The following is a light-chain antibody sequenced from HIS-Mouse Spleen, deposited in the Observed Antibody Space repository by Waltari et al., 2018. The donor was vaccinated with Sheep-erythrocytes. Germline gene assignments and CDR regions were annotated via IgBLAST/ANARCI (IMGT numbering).Light chain of an antibody. CDR2: QDS. CDR1: KLGDKY. CDR3: QAWDSSSWV. V-gene: IGLV3-1*01. Sequence: SYELTQPPSVSVSPGQTASITCSGDKLGDKYACWYQQKPGQSPVLVIYQDSKPPSGIPERFSGSNSANTATLTISGTQAMDEADYYCQAWDSSSWVFGGGTKLTVL. J-gene: IGLJ3*02.